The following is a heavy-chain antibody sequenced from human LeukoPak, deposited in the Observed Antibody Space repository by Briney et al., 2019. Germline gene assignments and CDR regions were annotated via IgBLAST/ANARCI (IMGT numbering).Heavy chain of an antibody. CDR2: IKSETDGGTT. V-gene: IGHV3-15*01. Sequence: GGCLRLSCAASGFTFTYAWMSWVRQAPGKGLEWGGRIKSETDGGTTAYGSPVKGRFTISRDDSKKTLFLQINTLKTEDTAIYYCTISGSHIDYWGQGTLVTVSS. D-gene: IGHD1-26*01. CDR1: GFTFTYAW. J-gene: IGHJ4*02. CDR3: TISGSHIDY.